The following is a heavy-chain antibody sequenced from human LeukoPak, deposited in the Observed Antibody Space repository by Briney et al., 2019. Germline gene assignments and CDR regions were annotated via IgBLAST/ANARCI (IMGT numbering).Heavy chain of an antibody. D-gene: IGHD1-26*01. V-gene: IGHV4-34*01. CDR2: IYESGST. CDR3: ARGAWASRLAP. CDR1: GESLNSYY. Sequence: SETLSLTCAVYGESLNSYYWSWIRQPPGKGLEWIGEIYESGSTEYNPSLKSRVTISMVPSKQQFSLSLSSVTAADTAVYYCARGAWASRLAPWGLGTPVIVSS. J-gene: IGHJ5*02.